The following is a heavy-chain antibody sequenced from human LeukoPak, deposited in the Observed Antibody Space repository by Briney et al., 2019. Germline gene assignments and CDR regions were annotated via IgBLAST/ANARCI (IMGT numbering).Heavy chain of an antibody. CDR3: ARDFTGGHYFHDY. CDR1: GYTFSSYG. Sequence: ASVKVSCKASGYTFSSYGISWVRQAPGLGLEWMGWISTYNGNTNYAQNLQGRVTMTTDTSTSTAHMELRSLRSDDTAVYYCARDFTGGHYFHDYWGQGTLVTVSS. J-gene: IGHJ4*02. CDR2: ISTYNGNT. V-gene: IGHV1-18*04. D-gene: IGHD2/OR15-2a*01.